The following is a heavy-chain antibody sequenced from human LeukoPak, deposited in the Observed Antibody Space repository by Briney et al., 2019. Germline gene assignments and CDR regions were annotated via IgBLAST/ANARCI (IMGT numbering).Heavy chain of an antibody. Sequence: SEILSLTCAVSGYSIRTSNWWGWIRQPPGKGLEWIGYIYYSGSTHYNPSLKSRVTMSVDTSKNQFTLRLSSVTAVDTAVYFCARSSGSYFGLDYWGQGTLVTVSS. J-gene: IGHJ4*02. CDR2: IYYSGST. V-gene: IGHV4-28*01. D-gene: IGHD1-26*01. CDR3: ARSSGSYFGLDY. CDR1: GYSIRTSNW.